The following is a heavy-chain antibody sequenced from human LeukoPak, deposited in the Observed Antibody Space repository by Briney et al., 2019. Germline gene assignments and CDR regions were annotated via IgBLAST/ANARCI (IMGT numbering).Heavy chain of an antibody. J-gene: IGHJ4*02. CDR1: GYTFTGYY. CDR3: ARAQSDCSGGSCYYFDY. D-gene: IGHD2-15*01. V-gene: IGHV1-2*02. Sequence: ASVKVSCKASGYTFTGYYMHWVRQAPGQGLEWMGWINPNSGGTNYVQKFQGRVTMTRDTSISTAYMELSRLRSDDTAEYYCARAQSDCSGGSCYYFDYWGQGTLVTVSS. CDR2: INPNSGGT.